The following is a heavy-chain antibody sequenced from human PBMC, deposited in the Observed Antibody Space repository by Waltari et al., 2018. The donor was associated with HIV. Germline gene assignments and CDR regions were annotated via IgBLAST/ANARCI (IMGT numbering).Heavy chain of an antibody. D-gene: IGHD1-1*01. CDR1: GFPFRNYG. CDR2: LRDDGGRP. V-gene: IGHV3-23*01. Sequence: EVQLLESGGGLVQHGGSLRLSSFPPGFPFRNYGLTWGRQVPGEGLEWVSGLRDDGGRPQCADSVKGRFTSSRDISKKPLYLQMNSLRADDTAVYYCAIQYNPLYDYYYGMDVWGQGTTVTVSS. J-gene: IGHJ6*02. CDR3: AIQYNPLYDYYYGMDV.